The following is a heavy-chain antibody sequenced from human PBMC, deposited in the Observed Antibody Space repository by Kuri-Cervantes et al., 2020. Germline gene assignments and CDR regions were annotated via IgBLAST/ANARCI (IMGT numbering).Heavy chain of an antibody. Sequence: GESLKISCAASGFTFSSYAMHWVRQAPGKGLEWVSSISSSSSYIYYADSVKGRFTISRDNAKNSLYLQMNSLRAEDTAVYYCARDLNYDYVWGSPGDAFDIWGQGTMVTVSS. V-gene: IGHV3-21*01. CDR1: GFTFSSYA. J-gene: IGHJ3*02. CDR2: ISSSSSYI. D-gene: IGHD3-16*01. CDR3: ARDLNYDYVWGSPGDAFDI.